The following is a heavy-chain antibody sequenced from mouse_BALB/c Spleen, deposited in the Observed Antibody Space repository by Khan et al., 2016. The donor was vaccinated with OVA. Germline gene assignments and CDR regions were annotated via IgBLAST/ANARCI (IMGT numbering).Heavy chain of an antibody. CDR1: GFSLSNYG. CDR2: IMTGGIT. J-gene: IGHJ3*01. Sequence: QVQLKESGPGLVAPSQSLSITCTVSGFSLSNYGVHWVRQPPGKGLEWLGAIMTGGITNYNSAFMSRLSISKDNSKNQVFLKMNRLQTDDTAIYYCARSYDYDVGGFAYWGQGTLVTVSA. D-gene: IGHD2-4*01. V-gene: IGHV2-9*02. CDR3: ARSYDYDVGGFAY.